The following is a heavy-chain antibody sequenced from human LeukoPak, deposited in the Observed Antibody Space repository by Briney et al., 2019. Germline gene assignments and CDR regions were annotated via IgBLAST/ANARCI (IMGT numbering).Heavy chain of an antibody. D-gene: IGHD6-19*01. J-gene: IGHJ4*02. CDR1: GFTFSSYA. Sequence: PGGSLRLSCAASGFTFSSYAMHWVRQAPGKGLEWVAVISYDGSNKYYADSVKGRFTISRDNSKNTLYLQMNSLRAEDTAVYYCARGWNIAVAGYYFDYWGQGTLVTVSS. V-gene: IGHV3-30-3*01. CDR3: ARGWNIAVAGYYFDY. CDR2: ISYDGSNK.